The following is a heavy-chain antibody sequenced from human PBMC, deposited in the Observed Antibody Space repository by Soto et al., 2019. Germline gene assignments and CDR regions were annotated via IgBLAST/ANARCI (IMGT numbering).Heavy chain of an antibody. CDR3: ARDDPMFRITIFGVGSPSPLDY. Sequence: GGSLRLSCAASGFTFSSYWMSWFRQAPGKGLEWVANIKQDGSEKYYVDSVKGRFTISRDNAKNSLYLQMNSLRAEDTAVYYCARDDPMFRITIFGVGSPSPLDYWGQGTLVTVSS. V-gene: IGHV3-7*01. CDR2: IKQDGSEK. CDR1: GFTFSSYW. J-gene: IGHJ4*02. D-gene: IGHD3-3*01.